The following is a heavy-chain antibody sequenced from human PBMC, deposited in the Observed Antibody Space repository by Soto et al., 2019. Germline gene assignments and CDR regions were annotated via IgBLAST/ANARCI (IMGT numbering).Heavy chain of an antibody. D-gene: IGHD1-26*01. CDR3: ARDPGSYHFDY. V-gene: IGHV3-33*01. CDR2: IWYDGSNK. CDR1: GFTFSSYG. J-gene: IGHJ4*02. Sequence: GGSLRLSCAASGFTFSSYGMHWVRQAPGKGLEWVAVIWYDGSNKYYADSVKGRFTISRDNSKNTLYLQMGSLRAEDMAVYYCARDPGSYHFDYWGQGTLVTVSS.